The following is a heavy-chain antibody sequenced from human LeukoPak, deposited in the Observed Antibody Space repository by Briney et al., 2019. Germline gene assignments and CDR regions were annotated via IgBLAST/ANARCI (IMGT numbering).Heavy chain of an antibody. Sequence: PGGSLRLSCAASGFTFSSYWMSWVRQAPGKGLEWVANIKQDGSEKYYVDSVKGRFTISRDNAKNSLYLQMNSLRAEDTAVYYCVRDTTAGNYYFDYWGQGTLVTVSS. V-gene: IGHV3-7*01. J-gene: IGHJ4*02. CDR1: GFTFSSYW. CDR3: VRDTTAGNYYFDY. CDR2: IKQDGSEK. D-gene: IGHD4-17*01.